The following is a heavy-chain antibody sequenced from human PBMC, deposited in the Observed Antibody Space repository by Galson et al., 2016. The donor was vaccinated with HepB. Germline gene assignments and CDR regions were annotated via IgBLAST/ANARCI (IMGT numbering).Heavy chain of an antibody. J-gene: IGHJ5*02. CDR1: GFTFSSSS. D-gene: IGHD7-27*01. CDR3: AKGGDYDH. Sequence: SLRLSCAASGFTFSSSSMSWVRQAPGKGLGWVAAIDGKDDTTYYADSVKGHFTISRDRSKNTTYLEINTLRAEDTALYYCAKGGDYDHWGQGTRVTVS. V-gene: IGHV3-23*01. CDR2: IDGKDDTT.